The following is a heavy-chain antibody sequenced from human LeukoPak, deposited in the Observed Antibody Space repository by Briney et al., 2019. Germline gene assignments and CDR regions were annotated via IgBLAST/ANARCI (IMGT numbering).Heavy chain of an antibody. CDR1: GGSFSGYY. V-gene: IGHV4-34*01. J-gene: IGHJ4*02. CDR2: INHSGST. D-gene: IGHD3-10*01. CDR3: ATFGSGSLVSNSY. Sequence: SETLSLTCAVYGGSFSGYYWSWIRQPPGEGLEWIGEINHSGSTNYNPSLKSRVTISVDTSKNQFSLKLSSVTAADTAVYYCATFGSGSLVSNSYWGQGTLVTVSS.